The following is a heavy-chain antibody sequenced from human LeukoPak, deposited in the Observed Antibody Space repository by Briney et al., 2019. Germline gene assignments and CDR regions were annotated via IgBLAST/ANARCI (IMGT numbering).Heavy chain of an antibody. D-gene: IGHD3-10*01. Sequence: PGGSLRLSCAASGFTFSDYYMSWIRQAPGKGLEWVSYISSSSSYTNYADSVKGRFTISRDNAKNSLYLQMNSLRAEDTAVYYCASYTYYYGSGGYYFGYWGQGTLVTVSS. CDR1: GFTFSDYY. J-gene: IGHJ4*02. CDR2: ISSSSSYT. V-gene: IGHV3-11*06. CDR3: ASYTYYYGSGGYYFGY.